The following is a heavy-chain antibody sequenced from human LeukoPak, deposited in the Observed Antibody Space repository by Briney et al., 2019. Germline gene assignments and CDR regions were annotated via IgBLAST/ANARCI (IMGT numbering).Heavy chain of an antibody. V-gene: IGHV1-69*13. J-gene: IGHJ5*02. D-gene: IGHD7-27*01. Sequence: SVKLSCKASGGTFSSFAISWVRHAPGQGLEWMGGIIPIFGTANYQQNLQSRVTITADESTSTAYMELSSLRSEGTAVYYCARGTGDVLDWFDHWGQGTLVTVSS. CDR1: GGTFSSFA. CDR2: IIPIFGTA. CDR3: ARGTGDVLDWFDH.